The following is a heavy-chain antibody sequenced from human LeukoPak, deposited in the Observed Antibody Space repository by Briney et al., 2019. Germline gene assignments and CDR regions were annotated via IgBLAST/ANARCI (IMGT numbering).Heavy chain of an antibody. CDR3: AKDRPGYDFWSGYFDY. V-gene: IGHV3-23*01. J-gene: IGHJ4*02. Sequence: GGSLRLSCAASGFTFSSYAMSWVRQAPGKGLEWVSAISGSGGSTYYADSVKGRFTISGDNSKNTLYLQMNSLRAEDTAVYYCAKDRPGYDFWSGYFDYWGQGTLVTVSS. D-gene: IGHD3-3*01. CDR1: GFTFSSYA. CDR2: ISGSGGST.